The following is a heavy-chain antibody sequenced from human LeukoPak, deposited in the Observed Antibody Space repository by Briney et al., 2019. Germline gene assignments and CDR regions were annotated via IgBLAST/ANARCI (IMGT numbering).Heavy chain of an antibody. J-gene: IGHJ5*02. V-gene: IGHV1-18*01. Sequence: ASVKVSCKASGYSSTNYGISWVRQAPGQGLEWMGWIHIYRGNTNYAQKFQGRVTMTTDTSTSTVYMEVRGLSSDDTAMYYCARDVGITVADSFDPWGQGTLVTVSS. D-gene: IGHD6-13*01. CDR1: GYSSTNYG. CDR3: ARDVGITVADSFDP. CDR2: IHIYRGNT.